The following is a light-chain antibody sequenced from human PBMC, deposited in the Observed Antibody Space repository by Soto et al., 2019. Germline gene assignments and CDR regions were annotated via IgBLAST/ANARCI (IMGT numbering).Light chain of an antibody. V-gene: IGKV1-9*01. CDR3: QQLNRYPLT. CDR2: AAS. J-gene: IGKJ4*01. CDR1: QVISRF. Sequence: IQLTQSPSSLSASVGDRVTITCRASQVISRFLAWCQQKPGKAPKLLIYAASTLQSGVPSRISGSGSGTDFTLTISSLQPEDFATYYCQQLNRYPLTFGGGPKGEIK.